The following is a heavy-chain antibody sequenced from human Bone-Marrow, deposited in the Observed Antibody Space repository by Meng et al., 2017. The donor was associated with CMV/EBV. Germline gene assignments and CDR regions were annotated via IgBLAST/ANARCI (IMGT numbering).Heavy chain of an antibody. J-gene: IGHJ4*02. CDR2: IYPGDSDT. CDR1: GYSFTSYW. V-gene: IGHV5-51*01. CDR3: ARHYGDYALDY. D-gene: IGHD4-17*01. Sequence: KVSCKGSGYSFTSYWIGWLRQMPGKGLEWMGIIYPGDSDTRYSPSFQGQVTITADKSISNAYLQGSSLKASDAAMDSCARHYGDYALDYWGQGTLVTVSS.